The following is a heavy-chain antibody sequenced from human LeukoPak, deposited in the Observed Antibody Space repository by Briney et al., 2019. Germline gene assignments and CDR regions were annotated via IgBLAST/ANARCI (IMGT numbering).Heavy chain of an antibody. CDR2: INHSGST. CDR1: GGSFSGYY. V-gene: IGHV4-34*01. CDR3: ARSRWLQFGRALDY. J-gene: IGHJ4*02. Sequence: SETLSLTCAVYGGSFSGYYWGWIRQPPGKGLEWIGEINHSGSTNYNPSLKSRVTISVDTSKNQFSLKLSSVTAADTAVYYCARSRWLQFGRALDYWGQGTLVTVSS. D-gene: IGHD5-24*01.